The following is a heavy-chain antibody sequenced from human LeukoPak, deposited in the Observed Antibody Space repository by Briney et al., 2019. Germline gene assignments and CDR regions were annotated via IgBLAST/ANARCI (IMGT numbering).Heavy chain of an antibody. CDR3: ARATYSLGYYYGMDV. D-gene: IGHD2-15*01. Sequence: PGGSLRLSFAASGFTVISNYMSWVHQAPGKGLEWVSVIYSGGSTYYADSVKGRFTISRDNSKNTLYLQMNSLRAEDTAVYYCARATYSLGYYYGMDVWGQGTTVTVSS. V-gene: IGHV3-53*01. J-gene: IGHJ6*02. CDR1: GFTVISNY. CDR2: IYSGGST.